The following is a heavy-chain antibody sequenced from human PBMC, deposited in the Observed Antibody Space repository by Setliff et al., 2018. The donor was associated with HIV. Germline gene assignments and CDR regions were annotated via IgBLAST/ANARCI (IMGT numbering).Heavy chain of an antibody. D-gene: IGHD1-26*01. CDR1: GYTFTRYY. CDR3: MRGREIGSRSPLELSDY. V-gene: IGHV1-2*02. CDR2: IDPKSGET. J-gene: IGHJ4*02. Sequence: ASVKVSCKTSGYTFTRYYIHWVRQAPGQGLEWMAWIDPKSGETNYKQEFQGRVTLTRDTSISTAYLELTSLRSDDTAIFYCMRGREIGSRSPLELSDYWGQGTLVTVSS.